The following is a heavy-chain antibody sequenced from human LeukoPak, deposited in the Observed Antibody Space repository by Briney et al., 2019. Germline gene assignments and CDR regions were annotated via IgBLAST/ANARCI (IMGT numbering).Heavy chain of an antibody. V-gene: IGHV4-34*01. CDR2: ISYSGNT. D-gene: IGHD3-22*01. CDR3: AREPLYYYHSSDYLDF. J-gene: IGHJ4*02. CDR1: GGSLTVYS. Sequence: LETLCLTCALSGGSLTVYSWTCLREPPGQGLQWIGAISYSGNTYYNPSLKSRVTISVDTSKNQFSLKLSSVTAADTAVYYCAREPLYYYHSSDYLDFWGQGTLVTVSS.